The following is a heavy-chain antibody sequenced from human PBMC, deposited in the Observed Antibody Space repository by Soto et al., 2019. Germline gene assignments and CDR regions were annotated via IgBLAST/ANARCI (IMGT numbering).Heavy chain of an antibody. CDR1: GYSLSSASY. D-gene: IGHD6-19*01. V-gene: IGHV4-38-2*01. J-gene: IGHJ4*01. CDR2: IYHGGTT. CDR3: ARVHVMVVAGSTFDY. Sequence: SETLSLSCAVSGYSLSSASYWGWIRQPPGKGPEWIASIYHGGTTFYNPSLKSRVTISVDTSKNHYSLKLRSVTAADTAVYYCARVHVMVVAGSTFDYWGPGTLVTVSS.